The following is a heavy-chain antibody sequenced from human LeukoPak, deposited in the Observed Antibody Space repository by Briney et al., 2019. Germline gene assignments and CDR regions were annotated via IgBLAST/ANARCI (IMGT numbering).Heavy chain of an antibody. V-gene: IGHV3-33*01. Sequence: GGSLRLSCAASGFTFSSYGMHWVRQAPGKGLEWVAVIWYDGGNKYYADSVKGRFTISRDNSKNTLYLQMNSLRAEDTAVYYCARVSIQRDYYDSSGYPGYFDYWGQGTLVTVSS. CDR1: GFTFSSYG. D-gene: IGHD3-22*01. CDR3: ARVSIQRDYYDSSGYPGYFDY. CDR2: IWYDGGNK. J-gene: IGHJ4*02.